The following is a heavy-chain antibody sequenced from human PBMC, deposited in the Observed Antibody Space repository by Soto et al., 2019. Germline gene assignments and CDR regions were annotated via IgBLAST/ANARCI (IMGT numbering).Heavy chain of an antibody. CDR3: AKDKRRGYSYGGLGFDY. V-gene: IGHV3-30*18. CDR2: ISYDGSNK. D-gene: IGHD5-18*01. CDR1: GFTFSSYG. J-gene: IGHJ4*02. Sequence: GSLRLSCAASGFTFSSYGMDWVRQAPGKGLEWVAVISYDGSNKYYADSVKGRFTISRDNSKNTLYLQMNSLRAEDTAVYYCAKDKRRGYSYGGLGFDYWGQGTLVTVSS.